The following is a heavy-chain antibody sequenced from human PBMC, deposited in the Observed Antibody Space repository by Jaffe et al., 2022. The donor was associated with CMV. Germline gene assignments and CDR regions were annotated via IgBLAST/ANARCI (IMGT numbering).Heavy chain of an antibody. CDR2: IWYDGSNK. CDR1: GFTFSSYG. D-gene: IGHD6-19*01. V-gene: IGHV3-33*08. CDR3: ARDKGIAVAGTYYYYYMDV. J-gene: IGHJ6*03. Sequence: QVQLVESGGGVVQPGRSLRLSCAASGFTFSSYGMHWVRQAPGKGLEWVAVIWYDGSNKYYADSVKGRFTISRDNSKNTLYLQMNSLRAEDTAVYYCARDKGIAVAGTYYYYYMDVWGKGTTVTVSS.